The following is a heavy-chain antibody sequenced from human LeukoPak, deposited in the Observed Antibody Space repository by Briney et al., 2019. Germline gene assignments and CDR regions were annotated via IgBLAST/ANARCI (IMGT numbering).Heavy chain of an antibody. V-gene: IGHV1-8*01. CDR2: MNPHSGNT. D-gene: IGHD2-15*01. J-gene: IGHJ4*02. Sequence: ASVKVSCKASGYTFTSYDINWVRQASGQGLEWMGWMNPHSGNTGSAQKFQGRLTMTTDTSTSTAYMDLRSLRSDDTAVYYCARAPPGVEAGMVDYWGQGTLVTVSS. CDR3: ARAPPGVEAGMVDY. CDR1: GYTFTSYD.